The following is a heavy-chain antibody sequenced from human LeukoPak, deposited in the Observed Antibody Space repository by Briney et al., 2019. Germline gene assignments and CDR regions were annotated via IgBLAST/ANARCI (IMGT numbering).Heavy chain of an antibody. Sequence: GESLKISCKGSRYSFTKYWIGWVRQMPGKGLEWMGIIYPDDSDTRYSPAFQGQVTISADKSINTAYLQWSSLKASDSAIYFCARPPTSCCDAFDIWGQGTMVTVSS. J-gene: IGHJ3*02. CDR1: RYSFTKYW. V-gene: IGHV5-51*01. CDR2: IYPDDSDT. CDR3: ARPPTSCCDAFDI. D-gene: IGHD2-2*01.